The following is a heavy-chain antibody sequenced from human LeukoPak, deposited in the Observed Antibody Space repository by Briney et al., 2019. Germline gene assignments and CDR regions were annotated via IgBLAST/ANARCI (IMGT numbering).Heavy chain of an antibody. Sequence: SETLSLTCAVYGGSFSGYYWSWIRQPPGKGLEWIGEINDIGNTNYDPSLSSRVTISVDTSKNQFSLSLTSATAADTAVYFCARLGSVGYYNYQYRVISGDGTTVTVSS. D-gene: IGHD3-10*01. J-gene: IGHJ6*03. CDR2: INDIGNT. V-gene: IGHV4-34*01. CDR1: GGSFSGYY. CDR3: ARLGSVGYYNYQYRVI.